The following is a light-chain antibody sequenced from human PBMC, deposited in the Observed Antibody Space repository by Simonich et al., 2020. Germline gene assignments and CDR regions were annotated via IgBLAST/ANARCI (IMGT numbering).Light chain of an antibody. CDR1: QSVLYSSNNNNY. CDR2: WAS. J-gene: IGKJ4*01. V-gene: IGKV4-1*01. Sequence: DIVMTQSPDSLAVSLGERATINCKSSQSVLYSSNNNNYLAWYQQKPGQPPKLLIYWASARKSGVPDRLSGSGSGTDFTLTISSLQAEDVAVYYCQQYYSTPLTFGGGTKVEIK. CDR3: QQYYSTPLT.